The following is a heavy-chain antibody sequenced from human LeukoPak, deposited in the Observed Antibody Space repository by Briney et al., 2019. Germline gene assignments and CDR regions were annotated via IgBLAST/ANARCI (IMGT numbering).Heavy chain of an antibody. CDR1: GGSFSGYY. CDR3: ARLPLHSSGWDNWFDP. CDR2: INHSGST. D-gene: IGHD6-19*01. Sequence: SETLSLTCAVYGGSFSGYYWSWIRQPPGKGLGWIGEINHSGSTNYNPSLKSRVTISVDTSKNQFSLKLSSVTAADTAVYYCARLPLHSSGWDNWFDPWGQGTLVTVSS. V-gene: IGHV4-34*01. J-gene: IGHJ5*02.